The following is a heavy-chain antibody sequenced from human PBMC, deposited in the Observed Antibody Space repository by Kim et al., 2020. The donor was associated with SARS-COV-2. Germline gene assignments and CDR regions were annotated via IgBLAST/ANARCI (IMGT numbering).Heavy chain of an antibody. CDR2: INHSGST. J-gene: IGHJ5*02. CDR1: GGSFSGYY. CDR3: AREIVVVVAATPWFDP. D-gene: IGHD2-15*01. V-gene: IGHV4-34*01. Sequence: SETLSLTCAVYGGSFSGYYWSWIRQPPGKGLEWIGEINHSGSTNYNPSLKSRVTISVDTSKNQFSLKLSSVTAADTAVYYCAREIVVVVAATPWFDPWGQGTLVTVSS.